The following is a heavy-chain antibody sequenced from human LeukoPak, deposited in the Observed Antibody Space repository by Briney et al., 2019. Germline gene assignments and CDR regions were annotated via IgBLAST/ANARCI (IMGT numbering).Heavy chain of an antibody. Sequence: ASVKVSCKPSGYTFTNYNLAWVRQAPGEGREWMGWISPYNGDTNYAPKFQGRVTLTTDTSTSTGYMELRNLRSDDTAVYYCAREAADHLDYWGQGTLVTVSS. CDR2: ISPYNGDT. CDR1: GYTFTNYN. V-gene: IGHV1-18*01. CDR3: AREAADHLDY. J-gene: IGHJ4*02.